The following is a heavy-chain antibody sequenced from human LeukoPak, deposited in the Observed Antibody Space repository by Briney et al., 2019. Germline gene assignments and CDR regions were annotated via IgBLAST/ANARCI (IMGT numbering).Heavy chain of an antibody. D-gene: IGHD6-19*01. J-gene: IGHJ4*02. CDR1: GFTFSSYG. CDR2: ISYDGRNK. V-gene: IGHV3-30*03. CDR3: ARDQVEQWSGVAWYIDY. Sequence: PGGSLRLSCAASGFTFSSYGMSWVRQAPGKGLEWVAVISYDGRNKYYGDSVKGRFTISRDNSKNTLYLQMNSLRAEDTAVYYCARDQVEQWSGVAWYIDYWGQGTLVTVSS.